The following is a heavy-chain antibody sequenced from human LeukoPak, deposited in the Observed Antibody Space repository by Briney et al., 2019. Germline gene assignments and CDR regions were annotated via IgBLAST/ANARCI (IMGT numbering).Heavy chain of an antibody. Sequence: GGSLRLSCAASGFTVSSNFMSWVRQAPGKGLEWVSVIYSGGSTYYADSVKGRFTISRDNSKNTLYLQMNSLETEDTAVYYCTTYRGSQLGYLDYWGQGTLVTVSS. CDR1: GFTVSSNF. CDR3: TTYRGSQLGYLDY. D-gene: IGHD6-6*01. CDR2: IYSGGST. J-gene: IGHJ4*02. V-gene: IGHV3-53*01.